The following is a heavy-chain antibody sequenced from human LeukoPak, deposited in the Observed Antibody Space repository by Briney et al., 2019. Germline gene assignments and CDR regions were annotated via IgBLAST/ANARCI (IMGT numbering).Heavy chain of an antibody. CDR1: GGSSSSYY. V-gene: IGHV4-4*07. D-gene: IGHD1-7*01. Sequence: SETLSLTCTVSGGSSSSYYWSWIRQPAGKGLEWIGHIYSSGTTNYNPSLKSRVTMSVDTSKYQISLKLSSVTAADTAVYYCARGLGTINFDYWGQGTLVTVSS. J-gene: IGHJ4*02. CDR3: ARGLGTINFDY. CDR2: IYSSGTT.